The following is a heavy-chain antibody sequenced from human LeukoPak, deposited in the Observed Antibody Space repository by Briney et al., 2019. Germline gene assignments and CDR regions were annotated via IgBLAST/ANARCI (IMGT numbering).Heavy chain of an antibody. CDR3: ARDGYVPGLYFDY. Sequence: PGGSLRLSCVASGFSFRSYWMNWVRQAPGKGLEWVASIKYDGSEKYYVDSVEGRFTISRDSAKNSLYLQIDSLRAGDTAMYYCARDGYVPGLYFDYWGQGTLVTASS. CDR1: GFSFRSYW. V-gene: IGHV3-7*03. D-gene: IGHD3-16*01. CDR2: IKYDGSEK. J-gene: IGHJ4*02.